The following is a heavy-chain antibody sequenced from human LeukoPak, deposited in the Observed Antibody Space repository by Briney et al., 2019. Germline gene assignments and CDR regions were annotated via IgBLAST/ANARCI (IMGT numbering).Heavy chain of an antibody. V-gene: IGHV4-39*01. CDR3: ARVGPFFDY. CDR1: GGSISSRSYY. CDR2: IYYSGST. Sequence: SETLSLTCTVSGGSISSRSYYWGWIRQPQGKGLEGIGSIYYSGSTYYNPSLKSRVTISVDTSKNQFSLRLSSVTAADTAVYYCARVGPFFDYWGQGTLVTVSS. J-gene: IGHJ4*02.